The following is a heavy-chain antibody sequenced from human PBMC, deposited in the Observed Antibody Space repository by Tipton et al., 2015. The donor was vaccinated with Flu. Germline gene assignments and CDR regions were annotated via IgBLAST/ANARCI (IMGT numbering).Heavy chain of an antibody. V-gene: IGHV4-38-2*02. D-gene: IGHD3-16*01. CDR3: ARDLAKHVSTLVGYYYGVDV. CDR2: VSHSGSS. CDR1: GYSVRSDYY. J-gene: IGHJ6*02. Sequence: TLSLTCNVSGYSVRSDYYWGWIRQSPGKGLEWIGSVSHSGSSFYNPSLKSRVTMPVDTSKNLFSLKLTSVTAADTAVYYCARDLAKHVSTLVGYYYGVDVWGQGTTVTVSS.